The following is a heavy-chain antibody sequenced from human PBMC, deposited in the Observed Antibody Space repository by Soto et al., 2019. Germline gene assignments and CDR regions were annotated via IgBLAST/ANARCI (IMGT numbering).Heavy chain of an antibody. V-gene: IGHV1-2*02. CDR3: ARNRYCSGGSCRNWFDP. CDR2: INPNSGGT. J-gene: IGHJ5*02. CDR1: GYSFTCYY. Sequence: XSVKVSFKASGYSFTCYYMHWVRQAPGQGLEWMGWINPNSGGTNYAQKFQGRVTMTRDTSISTAYMELSRLRSDDTAVYYCARNRYCSGGSCRNWFDPWGQGTLVTVSS. D-gene: IGHD2-15*01.